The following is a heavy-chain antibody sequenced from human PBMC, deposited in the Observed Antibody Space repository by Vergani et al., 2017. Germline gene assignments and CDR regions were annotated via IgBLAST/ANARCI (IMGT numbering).Heavy chain of an antibody. CDR3: ARGNYYCSGTYVDP. V-gene: IGHV3-66*02. CDR2: IYSGAET. Sequence: ELQLLESGGGLVQPGGSLRLSCAASGSTVSGNYMTWVRQAPGKGLEWVSHIYSGAETYYADSVKGRVTISRDTSKNTLHLQINKLRVEDTAVYYCARGNYYCSGTYVDPWGQGTLVTVSS. CDR1: GSTVSGNY. D-gene: IGHD3-10*01. J-gene: IGHJ5*02.